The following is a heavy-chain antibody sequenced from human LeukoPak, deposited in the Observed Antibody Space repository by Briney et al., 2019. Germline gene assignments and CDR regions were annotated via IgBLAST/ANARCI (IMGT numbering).Heavy chain of an antibody. CDR2: INWNGGST. Sequence: GGSLRLSCAASGFTFSSYEMNWVRQAPGKGLEWVSGINWNGGSTGYADSVKGRFTISRDNAKNSLYLQMNSLRAEDTALYYCARDREDGYNFDYWGQGTLVTVSS. J-gene: IGHJ4*02. D-gene: IGHD5-24*01. CDR1: GFTFSSYE. CDR3: ARDREDGYNFDY. V-gene: IGHV3-20*04.